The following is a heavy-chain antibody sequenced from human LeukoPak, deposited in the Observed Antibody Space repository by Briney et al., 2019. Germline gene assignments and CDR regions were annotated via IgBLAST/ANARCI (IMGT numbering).Heavy chain of an antibody. CDR1: GFTFSSYS. J-gene: IGHJ4*02. CDR3: ASGITMVRGVTY. CDR2: ISSSSSYI. D-gene: IGHD3-10*01. Sequence: GGSLRLSCAASGFTFSSYSMNWVRQAPGKGLEWASSISSSSSYIYYADSVKGRFTISRDNAKNSLYLQMNSLRAEDTAVYYCASGITMVRGVTYWGQGTLVTVSS. V-gene: IGHV3-21*01.